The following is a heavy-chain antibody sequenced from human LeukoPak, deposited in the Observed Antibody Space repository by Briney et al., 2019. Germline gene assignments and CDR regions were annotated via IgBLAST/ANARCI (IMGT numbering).Heavy chain of an antibody. CDR2: ISTYNGNT. Sequence: ASVKVSCKASGYTFTKYGITWVRQAPGQGLEWMGWISTYNGNTNYAQKLQGRVTMTTDTSTSTAYMELRSLISDDAAVYYCARDGRNAFDIWGQGTMVTVSS. CDR1: GYTFTKYG. V-gene: IGHV1-18*01. D-gene: IGHD1-1*01. J-gene: IGHJ3*02. CDR3: ARDGRNAFDI.